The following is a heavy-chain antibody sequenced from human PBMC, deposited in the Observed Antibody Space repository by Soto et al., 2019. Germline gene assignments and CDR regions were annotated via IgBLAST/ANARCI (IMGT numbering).Heavy chain of an antibody. Sequence: QVQLQESGPGLVKPSQTLSLTCTVSGGSISSGGYYWSWIRQHPGKGLEWIGYIYYSGSTYYNPSLKSRVTISVDTSKNQFSLQLSSVTAADTAVYYCARDFLIAAAGREDTNYYYYGMDVWGQGTTVTVSS. CDR1: GGSISSGGYY. D-gene: IGHD6-13*01. CDR2: IYYSGST. V-gene: IGHV4-31*03. J-gene: IGHJ6*02. CDR3: ARDFLIAAAGREDTNYYYYGMDV.